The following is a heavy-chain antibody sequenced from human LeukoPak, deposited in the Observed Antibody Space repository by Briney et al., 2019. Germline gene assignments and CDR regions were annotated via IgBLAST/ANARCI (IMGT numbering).Heavy chain of an antibody. CDR3: AKEESWFGELAANWFDP. D-gene: IGHD3-10*01. CDR2: ISGSGGST. J-gene: IGHJ5*02. CDR1: GFTFSSYA. V-gene: IGHV3-23*01. Sequence: GGSLRLSCAASGFTFSSYAMSWVRQAPGKGLDWVSAISGSGGSTYYADSVKGRFTISRDNSKNTLYLQINSLRAEDTAVYYCAKEESWFGELAANWFDPWGQGTLVTVSS.